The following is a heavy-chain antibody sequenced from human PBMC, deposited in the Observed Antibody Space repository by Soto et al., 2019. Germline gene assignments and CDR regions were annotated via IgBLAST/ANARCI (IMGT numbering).Heavy chain of an antibody. Sequence: SETLSLTCTVSRGSITDYYWSWIRQPPGKGLEWIGYIYHSGSTNYNPSLKSRVTISVDTSKNQFSLKLSSVTAADTAVYYCARSDGRYWGQGTLVTVSS. V-gene: IGHV4-59*01. CDR1: RGSITDYY. J-gene: IGHJ4*02. CDR3: ARSDGRY. CDR2: IYHSGST.